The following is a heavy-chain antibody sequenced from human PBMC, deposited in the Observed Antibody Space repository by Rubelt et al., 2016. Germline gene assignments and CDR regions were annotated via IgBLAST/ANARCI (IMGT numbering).Heavy chain of an antibody. CDR3: ARGRRVRGVIGWFDP. D-gene: IGHD3-10*01. CDR2: IYYSGST. V-gene: IGHV4-31*03. J-gene: IGHJ5*02. CDR1: GGSISSGGYY. Sequence: QVQLQESGPGLVKPSQTLSLTCTVSGGSISSGGYYWSWIRQHPGKGLEWIGYIYYSGSTYYNPSRKGRVTLSVGTSKKQFSLKLSSVTAADTAVYYWARGRRVRGVIGWFDPWGQGTLVTVSS.